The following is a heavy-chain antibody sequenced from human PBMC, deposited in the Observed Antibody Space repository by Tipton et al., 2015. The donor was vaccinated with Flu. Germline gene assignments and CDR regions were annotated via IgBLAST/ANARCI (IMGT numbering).Heavy chain of an antibody. CDR1: GYSITSGYY. CDR3: ARHRGTTATTLDWFDP. J-gene: IGHJ5*02. D-gene: IGHD4-17*01. CDR2: SHHSGGT. V-gene: IGHV4-38-2*01. Sequence: TLSLTCAVSGYSITSGYYWAWIRQSPGKGLEWIGSSHHSGGTYYNPSLKSRVTISVDTPKSQFSLRLNSVTAADTGVYYCARHRGTTATTLDWFDPWGQGTLVNVSS.